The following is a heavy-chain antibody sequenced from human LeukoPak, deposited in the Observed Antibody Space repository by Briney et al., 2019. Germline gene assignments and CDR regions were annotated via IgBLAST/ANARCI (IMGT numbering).Heavy chain of an antibody. CDR2: IKQDGSEK. J-gene: IGHJ4*02. Sequence: GGSLRLSCAASGFTFSSYWMSWVRQAPGKGLEWVANIKQDGSEKYYVDSVEGRFTISRDNAKNSLYLQLNSLRAEDTAVYFCARDDGSRPVDYWGQGTLVTVSS. CDR1: GFTFSSYW. D-gene: IGHD1-26*01. CDR3: ARDDGSRPVDY. V-gene: IGHV3-7*01.